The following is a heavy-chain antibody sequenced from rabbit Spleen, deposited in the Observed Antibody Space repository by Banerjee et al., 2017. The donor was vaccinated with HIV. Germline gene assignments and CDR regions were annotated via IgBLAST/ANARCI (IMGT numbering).Heavy chain of an antibody. CDR3: ARDLTGVVGWNFGW. D-gene: IGHD4-1*01. CDR1: GFDLSKNYL. J-gene: IGHJ4*01. CDR2: INCATGKA. Sequence: QEQLEESGGGLVKPEGSLTLTCKASGFDLSKNYLWWVRQAPGKRLEWIACINCATGKAVYASWAKGRFTISKTSSTTVTLQMTSLTAADMATYFCARDLTGVVGWNFGWWGPGTLVTVS. V-gene: IGHV1S45*01.